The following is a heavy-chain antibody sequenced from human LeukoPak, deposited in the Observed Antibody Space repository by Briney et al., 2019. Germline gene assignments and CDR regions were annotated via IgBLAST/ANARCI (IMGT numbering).Heavy chain of an antibody. V-gene: IGHV3-23*01. CDR2: ISGSGGST. D-gene: IGHD6-19*01. CDR3: AKSWSVAGTYGPFDI. J-gene: IGHJ3*02. Sequence: PGGSLRLSCAASGFTFSSYAMSWVRQAPGKGVEWVSAISGSGGSTYYADSVKGRFTISRDNSKNTLYLQMNSLRAEDTAVYYCAKSWSVAGTYGPFDIWGQGTMVTVSS. CDR1: GFTFSSYA.